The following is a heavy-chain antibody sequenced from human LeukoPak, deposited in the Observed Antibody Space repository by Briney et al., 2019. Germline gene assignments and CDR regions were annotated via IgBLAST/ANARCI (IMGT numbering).Heavy chain of an antibody. D-gene: IGHD6-13*01. J-gene: IGHJ5*02. CDR3: ATNPARIAAAGTPNWFDP. CDR1: GFTLSSYT. V-gene: IGHV3-21*01. CDR2: ISSSSVHI. Sequence: KPGGSLRLSCAASGFTLSSYTINWVRQAPGKGLNWVSSISSSSVHISYADSVKGRFTISRDNAKNSVYLQMNSLRAEDTAVYYCATNPARIAAAGTPNWFDPWGQGTLVTVSS.